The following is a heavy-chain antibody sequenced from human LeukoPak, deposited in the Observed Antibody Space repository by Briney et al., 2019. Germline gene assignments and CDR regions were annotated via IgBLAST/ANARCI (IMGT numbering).Heavy chain of an antibody. D-gene: IGHD3-16*01. Sequence: GGSLRLSCGASGFTVKNNYMNWVRQAPGKGLVWVSRINSDGSDTAYADSVKGRFTISRDNAKNTVYLQMNSLRAEDTAVYYCARDLGGPDYWGQGARVTVSS. CDR1: GFTVKNNY. CDR2: INSDGSDT. CDR3: ARDLGGPDY. J-gene: IGHJ4*02. V-gene: IGHV3-74*01.